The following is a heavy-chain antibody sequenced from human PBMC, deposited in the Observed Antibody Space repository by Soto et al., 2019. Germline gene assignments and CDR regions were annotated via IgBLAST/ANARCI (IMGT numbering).Heavy chain of an antibody. J-gene: IGHJ4*02. D-gene: IGHD5-12*01. Sequence: SETLSITCTVSGGSVSSGSYYWSWIRQPPGKGLEWIGEINHSGSTNYNPSLKSRVTISVDTSKNQFSLKLSSVTAADTAVYYCARARWLRFPLDYWGQGTLVTVSS. CDR3: ARARWLRFPLDY. CDR1: GGSVSSGSYY. CDR2: INHSGST. V-gene: IGHV4-61*01.